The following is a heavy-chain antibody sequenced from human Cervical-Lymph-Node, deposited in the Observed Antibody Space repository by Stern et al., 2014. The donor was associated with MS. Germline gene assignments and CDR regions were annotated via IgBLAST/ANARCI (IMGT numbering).Heavy chain of an antibody. Sequence: QVTLKESGPALVKPTQTLTLTCTFSGFSLSTSGMRVSWIRQPPGKALEWLARIDWDDGKFYSTSLKTRLTISKDTSKSQVVLTMADMDPVDTATYYCARMGDAFDIWGQGTMVTVSS. J-gene: IGHJ3*02. CDR2: IDWDDGK. V-gene: IGHV2-70*04. CDR1: GFSLSTSGMR. CDR3: ARMGDAFDI.